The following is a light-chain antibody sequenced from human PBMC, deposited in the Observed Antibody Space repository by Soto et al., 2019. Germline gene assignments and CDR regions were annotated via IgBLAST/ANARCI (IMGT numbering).Light chain of an antibody. Sequence: EIVLTQSPGTLSLSPGERATLSCRASQSVSSSYLAWYQQKPGQAPRLLIYDASSRATGIPDRFSGSGSGTDFTLTISRLEPEDFAVYYCQQSGSSPWTFGQGTKVE. CDR3: QQSGSSPWT. CDR1: QSVSSSY. V-gene: IGKV3-20*01. J-gene: IGKJ1*01. CDR2: DAS.